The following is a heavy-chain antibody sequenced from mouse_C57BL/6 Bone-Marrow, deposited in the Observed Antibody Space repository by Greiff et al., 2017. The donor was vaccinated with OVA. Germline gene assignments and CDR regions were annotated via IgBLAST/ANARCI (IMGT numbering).Heavy chain of an antibody. CDR3: ARKGAYYYAMDY. CDR1: GYTFTSYW. CDR2: INPSNGGS. V-gene: IGHV1-53*01. J-gene: IGHJ4*01. Sequence: QVQLQQPGTELVKPGASVKLSCKASGYTFTSYWMHWVKQRPGQGLEWIGNINPSNGGSNYNEKFKSKATLTVDKSSSTAYMQLSSLTSEDSAVYYCARKGAYYYAMDYWGQGTSVTVSS.